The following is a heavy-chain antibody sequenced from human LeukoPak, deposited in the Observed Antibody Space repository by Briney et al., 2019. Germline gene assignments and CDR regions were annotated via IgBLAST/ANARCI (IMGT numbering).Heavy chain of an antibody. Sequence: SETLSLTCTVSGGSISSYYWSWIRQPPGKGLEWIGYIYYSGSTNYNPSLKSRVTISVDTSKNQFSLKLGSVTAADTAVYYCARLGRYSSSWYPPIPNWFDPWGRGTLVTVSS. V-gene: IGHV4-59*08. CDR2: IYYSGST. CDR3: ARLGRYSSSWYPPIPNWFDP. CDR1: GGSISSYY. D-gene: IGHD6-13*01. J-gene: IGHJ5*02.